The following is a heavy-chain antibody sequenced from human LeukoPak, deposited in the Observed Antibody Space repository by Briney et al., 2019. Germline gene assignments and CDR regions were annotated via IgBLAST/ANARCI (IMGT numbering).Heavy chain of an antibody. D-gene: IGHD2-2*01. J-gene: IGHJ6*04. CDR1: GYTFTSYA. CDR3: AGPCSSTSCSPRWYYGMDV. V-gene: IGHV1-3*01. Sequence: GASVNVSCKASGYTFTSYAMHWVRQAPGQRLEWMGWINAGNGNTKYSQKFQGRVTITRDTSASTAYMELSSLRSEDTAVYYCAGPCSSTSCSPRWYYGMDVWGKGTTVTVSS. CDR2: INAGNGNT.